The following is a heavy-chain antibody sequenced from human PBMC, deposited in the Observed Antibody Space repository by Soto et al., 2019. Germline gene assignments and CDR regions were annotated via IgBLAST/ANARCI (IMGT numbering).Heavy chain of an antibody. D-gene: IGHD5-12*01. CDR3: ARGEGDDSGYDYGCYY. J-gene: IGHJ4*02. CDR1: GFTFSSYA. CDR2: ISSNGGST. Sequence: EVQLVESGGGLVQPGGSLRLSCAASGFTFSSYAMHWVRQAPGAGLEYVSAISSNGGSTYYANSVKGRFTISRDNSKNTLYLQMCSLRDEDMAVYYCARGEGDDSGYDYGCYYWVQGTLFTVSS. V-gene: IGHV3-64*01.